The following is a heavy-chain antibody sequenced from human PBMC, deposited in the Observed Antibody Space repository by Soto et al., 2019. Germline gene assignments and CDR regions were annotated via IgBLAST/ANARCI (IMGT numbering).Heavy chain of an antibody. CDR1: GYIFTAYS. D-gene: IGHD2-15*01. J-gene: IGHJ1*01. CDR3: AREENCSDGICYSEYFQR. Sequence: ASVKVSCKASGYIFTAYSMHWVRQAPGQGLEWIGVVNPSGGSTNYAQKFQGRITMTRDTSTSTVYMDLSSLTSEDTAVYYWAREENCSDGICYSEYFQRWGQGTLVTVSS. V-gene: IGHV1-46*01. CDR2: VNPSGGST.